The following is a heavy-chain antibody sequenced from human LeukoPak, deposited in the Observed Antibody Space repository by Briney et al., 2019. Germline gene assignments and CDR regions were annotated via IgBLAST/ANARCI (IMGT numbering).Heavy chain of an antibody. D-gene: IGHD2-15*01. CDR2: IKSKIDGGTT. CDR3: TADRRYCSGGTCYYDRNY. J-gene: IGHJ4*02. Sequence: GGSLRLSCAASGYTFSSAWLTGVRDAPGKALECGGRIKSKIDGGTTEYAAPVKDRFTISRDDSKNTVYMQMNSLQTEDTAVYYCTADRRYCSGGTCYYDRNYWGQGTLVTVSS. V-gene: IGHV3-15*01. CDR1: GYTFSSAW.